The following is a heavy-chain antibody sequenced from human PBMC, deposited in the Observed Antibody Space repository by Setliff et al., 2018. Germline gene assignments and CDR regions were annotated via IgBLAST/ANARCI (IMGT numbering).Heavy chain of an antibody. Sequence: TLSLPCTVSGGSISSSSYYWGWIRQPPGKGLEWIGSIYYSGSTYYNPSLKSRVTISVDTSKNQFSLKLSSVTAADTAVYYCARHHRGVIISWFDPWGQGTLVTV. CDR3: ARHHRGVIISWFDP. J-gene: IGHJ5*02. V-gene: IGHV4-39*01. D-gene: IGHD3-10*01. CDR1: GGSISSSSYY. CDR2: IYYSGST.